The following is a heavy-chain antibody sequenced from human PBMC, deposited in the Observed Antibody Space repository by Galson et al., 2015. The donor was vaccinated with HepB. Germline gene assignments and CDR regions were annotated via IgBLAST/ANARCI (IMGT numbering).Heavy chain of an antibody. D-gene: IGHD2-21*01. CDR3: AREVYCGGDCYSTLGAFDI. Sequence: ETLSLTCAVSGGSISSSSYYWGWIRQPPGKGLEWIGSIYYSGSTYYNPSLKSRVTISVDTSKNQFSLKLSSVTAADTAVYYCAREVYCGGDCYSTLGAFDIWGQGTMVTVSS. V-gene: IGHV4-39*07. J-gene: IGHJ3*02. CDR1: GGSISSSSYY. CDR2: IYYSGST.